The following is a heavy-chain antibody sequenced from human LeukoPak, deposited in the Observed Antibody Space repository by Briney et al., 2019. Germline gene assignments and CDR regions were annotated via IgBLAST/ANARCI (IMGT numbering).Heavy chain of an antibody. CDR3: AKETPVTGYHLDH. V-gene: IGHV3-23*01. Sequence: PGGSLRLSRAASGFTFSSYGMSWVRQAPGKGLEWVSGISGSGASTYYAASLKGRFTISRDNSKNTLFLQMKSLRVEDTAVYYCAKETPVTGYHLDHWGQGSLVTVSS. CDR1: GFTFSSYG. CDR2: ISGSGAST. D-gene: IGHD2-21*02. J-gene: IGHJ4*02.